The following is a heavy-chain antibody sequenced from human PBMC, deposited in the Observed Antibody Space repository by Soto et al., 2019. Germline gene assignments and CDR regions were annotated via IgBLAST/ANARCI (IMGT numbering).Heavy chain of an antibody. V-gene: IGHV3-23*01. J-gene: IGHJ4*02. D-gene: IGHD5-18*01. CDR2: ISGSGGST. CDR3: AKVGRSTAMVKIDY. CDR1: GFTFSSYA. Sequence: EVQLLESGGGLVQPGGPLRLSGAASGFTFSSYAMSWVRQAPGKGLEWVSAISGSGGSTYYAAPVQARFTSSRDNSKNTLYLQMNSLRAEDTAVYYCAKVGRSTAMVKIDYWGQGTLVTVSS.